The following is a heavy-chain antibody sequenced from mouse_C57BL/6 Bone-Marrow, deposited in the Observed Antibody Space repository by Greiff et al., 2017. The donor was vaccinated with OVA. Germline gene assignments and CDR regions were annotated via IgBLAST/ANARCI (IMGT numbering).Heavy chain of an antibody. CDR3: ARDYGSSYDAMDY. J-gene: IGHJ4*01. CDR2: IYPGSGNT. D-gene: IGHD1-1*01. Sequence: VKVVESGPELVKPGASVKISCKASGYSFTSYYIHWVKQRPGQGLEWIGWIYPGSGNTKYNEKFKGKATLTADTSSSTAYMQLSSLTSEDSAVYYCARDYGSSYDAMDYWGQGTSVTVSS. V-gene: IGHV1-66*01. CDR1: GYSFTSYY.